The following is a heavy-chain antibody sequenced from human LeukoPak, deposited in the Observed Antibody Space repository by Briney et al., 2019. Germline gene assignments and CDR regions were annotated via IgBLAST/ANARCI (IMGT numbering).Heavy chain of an antibody. Sequence: GASVKVSCKTSGYTFTDYNLHWVRQAPGQRLEWMGIIKPSGGDTSYAQTFQGRVFMTRDTSTSTVYMELSSLKSEDTAVYYCARGDCSGGSCSRYYYMDVWGKGTTVTISS. D-gene: IGHD2-15*01. CDR3: ARGDCSGGSCSRYYYMDV. V-gene: IGHV1-46*01. CDR1: GYTFTDYN. CDR2: IKPSGGDT. J-gene: IGHJ6*03.